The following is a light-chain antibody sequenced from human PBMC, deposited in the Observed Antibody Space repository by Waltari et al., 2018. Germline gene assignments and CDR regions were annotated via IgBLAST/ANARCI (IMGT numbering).Light chain of an antibody. Sequence: QSMLTQSPSTSGTPGQRVTISCSGSSSNIGRNYVYLYHQLPGPAPKLLIYRDNQRSSGVPDRFSGSQSGTSASLAISGLRSEDEANYLCAIWDDSLSGVVFGGGTKLTVL. J-gene: IGLJ2*01. CDR3: AIWDDSLSGVV. V-gene: IGLV1-47*01. CDR2: RDN. CDR1: SSNIGRNY.